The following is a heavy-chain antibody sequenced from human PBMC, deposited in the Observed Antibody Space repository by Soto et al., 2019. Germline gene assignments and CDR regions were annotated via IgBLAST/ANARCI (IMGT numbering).Heavy chain of an antibody. D-gene: IGHD1-7*01. Sequence: SETLSLTCAVYGGSFSGYYWSWIRQPPGKGLEWIGEINHSGSTNYNPSLKSRVTISVDTSKNQFSLKLSSVTAADTAVYYCARGDVITGSTRPNWFDPSDQGPLRTVSS. CDR3: ARGDVITGSTRPNWFDP. CDR2: INHSGST. V-gene: IGHV4-34*01. CDR1: GGSFSGYY. J-gene: IGHJ5*02.